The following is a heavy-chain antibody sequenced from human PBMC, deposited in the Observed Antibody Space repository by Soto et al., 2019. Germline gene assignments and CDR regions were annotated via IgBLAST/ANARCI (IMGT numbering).Heavy chain of an antibody. D-gene: IGHD6-19*01. Sequence: GESLKISCKGSGYSFAGYWITWVRQKPGKGLEWMGRIDPSDSQTYYSPSFQGQVTISADKSISTAYLQWSSLKASDTAMYYCARLGVEAVAGRGFDYWGQGTLVTVSS. CDR3: ARLGVEAVAGRGFDY. V-gene: IGHV5-10-1*04. J-gene: IGHJ4*02. CDR1: GYSFAGYW. CDR2: IDPSDSQT.